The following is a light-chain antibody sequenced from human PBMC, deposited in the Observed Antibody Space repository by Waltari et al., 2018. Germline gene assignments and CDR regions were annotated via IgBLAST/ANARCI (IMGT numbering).Light chain of an antibody. CDR1: QGVSTY. CDR3: QQYHDYPWT. Sequence: AIRMTQSPSSLSASIGDRATISCRASQGVSTYLAWYQQKPGKAPSLLIHAASTLQSGVPSRFSGSGTGTDFTLTITCLQSEDFATYYCQQYHDYPWTFGQGTKVEI. V-gene: IGKV1-8*01. CDR2: AAS. J-gene: IGKJ1*01.